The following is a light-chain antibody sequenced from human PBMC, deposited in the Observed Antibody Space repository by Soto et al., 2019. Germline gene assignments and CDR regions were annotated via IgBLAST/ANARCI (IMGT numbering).Light chain of an antibody. V-gene: IGLV2-14*01. CDR2: DVS. J-gene: IGLJ2*01. Sequence: QSALTQPASVSGSPGQSITISCTGTSSDVGGYNYVSWYQQHPGKAPKLMIYDVSHRPSGVSNRFSGSKSGNTASLTISGLQAEDEADYYCSSYTSSRVFGGGTKLTVL. CDR3: SSYTSSRV. CDR1: SSDVGGYNY.